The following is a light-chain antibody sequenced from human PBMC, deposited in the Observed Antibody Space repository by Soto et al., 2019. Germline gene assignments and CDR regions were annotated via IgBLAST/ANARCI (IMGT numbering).Light chain of an antibody. CDR3: SSYTSSSTRV. CDR2: EVS. J-gene: IGLJ2*01. CDR1: SSDGGGYNY. Sequence: QSALTQPDSVSGSPGQSITISCTGTSSDGGGYNYVSWYQQHPGKAPKLIIYEVSNRPSGVSNRFSGSKSGNTASLTISGLQAEDEADYYCSSYTSSSTRVFGGGTKLTVL. V-gene: IGLV2-14*01.